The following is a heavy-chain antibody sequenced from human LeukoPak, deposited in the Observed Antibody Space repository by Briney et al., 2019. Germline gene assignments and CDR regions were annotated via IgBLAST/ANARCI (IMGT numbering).Heavy chain of an antibody. CDR1: DGSISSGGYS. CDR2: IYHSGST. D-gene: IGHD4-17*01. J-gene: IGHJ4*02. CDR3: ARSPHDYGEPLDY. V-gene: IGHV4-30-2*01. Sequence: PSQTLSLTCAVSDGSISSGGYSWSWIRQPPGKGLEWIGYIYHSGSTYYNPSLKSRVTISVDRSKNQFSLKLSSVTAADTAVYYCARSPHDYGEPLDYWGQGTLVTVSS.